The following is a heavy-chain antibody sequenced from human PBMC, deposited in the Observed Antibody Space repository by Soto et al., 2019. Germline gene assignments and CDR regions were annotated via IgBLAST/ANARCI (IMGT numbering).Heavy chain of an antibody. CDR2: MNPNSGNT. Sequence: QVQLVQSGAEVKKPGASVKVSCKASGYTFTSYDINWVRQATGQGLEWMGWMNPNSGNTDYPQKFQGRVTMTRNTSISTAFMELSSLRSEDTAVYYCARGFAMTSFEGESWFDPWGQGTLVTVSS. CDR3: ARGFAMTSFEGESWFDP. J-gene: IGHJ5*02. CDR1: GYTFTSYD. D-gene: IGHD3-16*01. V-gene: IGHV1-8*01.